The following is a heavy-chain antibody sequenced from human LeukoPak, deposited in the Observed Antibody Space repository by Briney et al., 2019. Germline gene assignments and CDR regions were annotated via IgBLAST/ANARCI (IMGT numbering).Heavy chain of an antibody. CDR3: ARVQEADGDFHQLGY. CDR1: GRTFSSYA. J-gene: IGHJ4*02. CDR2: IIPIFGTA. Sequence: SVKVSCKASGRTFSSYAISWVRQAPGQGLEWMGGIIPIFGTANYAQKFQGRVTITADESTSTAHMEVSSQRSEDTAVYYCARVQEADGDFHQLGYWGQGTLVTVSS. D-gene: IGHD4-17*01. V-gene: IGHV1-69*01.